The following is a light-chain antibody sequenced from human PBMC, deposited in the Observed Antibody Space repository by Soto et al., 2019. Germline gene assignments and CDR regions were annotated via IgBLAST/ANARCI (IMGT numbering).Light chain of an antibody. CDR3: SSYSTTSFFV. J-gene: IGLJ1*01. CDR1: SSDVGGYNY. V-gene: IGLV2-14*01. Sequence: QSALTQPASVSGYPGQSITISCTGTSSDVGGYNYVSWYQQYPGKAPQLMIFDVNDRPSGVSYRFSGSKSGNTASLTISGLQAEDEAHYYCSSYSTTSFFVFGTGTKLTVL. CDR2: DVN.